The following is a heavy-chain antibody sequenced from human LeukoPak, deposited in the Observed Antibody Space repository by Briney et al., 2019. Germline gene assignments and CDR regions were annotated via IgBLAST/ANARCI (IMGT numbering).Heavy chain of an antibody. CDR3: AKSIFGVVIPDDYYYGMDV. Sequence: GGSLRLSCAASGFTFSSYAMSWVRQASGKGPEWVSAISGSGGSTYYADSVKGRFTISRDNSKNTLYLQMNSLRAEDTAVYYCAKSIFGVVIPDDYYYGMDVWGQGTTVTVSS. J-gene: IGHJ6*02. V-gene: IGHV3-23*01. D-gene: IGHD3-3*01. CDR1: GFTFSSYA. CDR2: ISGSGGST.